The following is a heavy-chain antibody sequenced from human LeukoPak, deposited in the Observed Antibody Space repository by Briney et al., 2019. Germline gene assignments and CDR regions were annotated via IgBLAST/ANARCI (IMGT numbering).Heavy chain of an antibody. CDR3: ARDQEDIVVVPAAKPHVYYYYYMDV. CDR2: ISYDGSNK. V-gene: IGHV3-30*04. Sequence: PGRSLRLSCAASGFTFSSYAMHWVRQAPGKGLEWVAVISYDGSNKYYADSVKGRFTISRDNSKNTLYLQMNSLRAEDTAVYYCARDQEDIVVVPAAKPHVYYYYYMDVWGKGTTVTVSS. CDR1: GFTFSSYA. J-gene: IGHJ6*03. D-gene: IGHD2-2*02.